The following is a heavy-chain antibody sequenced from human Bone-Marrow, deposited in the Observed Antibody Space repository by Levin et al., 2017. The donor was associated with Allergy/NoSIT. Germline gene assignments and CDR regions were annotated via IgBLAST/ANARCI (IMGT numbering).Heavy chain of an antibody. CDR3: ARIMQQWLAYYGMDV. Sequence: GGSLRLSCAASGFTFSSYEMNWVRQAPGKGLEWVSYISSSGSTIYYADSVKGRFTISRDNAKNSLYLQMNSLRAEDTAVYYCARIMQQWLAYYGMDVWGQGTTVTVSS. CDR2: ISSSGSTI. V-gene: IGHV3-48*03. CDR1: GFTFSSYE. D-gene: IGHD6-19*01. J-gene: IGHJ6*02.